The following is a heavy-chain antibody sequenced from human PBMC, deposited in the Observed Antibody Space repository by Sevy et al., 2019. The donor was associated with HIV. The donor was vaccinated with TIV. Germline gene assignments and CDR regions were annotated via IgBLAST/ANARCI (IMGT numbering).Heavy chain of an antibody. J-gene: IGHJ5*02. D-gene: IGHD2-2*01. Sequence: ASVKVSCKASGYTFTSYGISWVRQAPGQGLEWMGWISAYNGNTNYAQKLQGRVTMTTDTSTSTAYMELRSLRSDDTAGYYGARDSRAYCSSTSCYLNWFDPWGQGTLVTVSS. CDR3: ARDSRAYCSSTSCYLNWFDP. CDR2: ISAYNGNT. CDR1: GYTFTSYG. V-gene: IGHV1-18*01.